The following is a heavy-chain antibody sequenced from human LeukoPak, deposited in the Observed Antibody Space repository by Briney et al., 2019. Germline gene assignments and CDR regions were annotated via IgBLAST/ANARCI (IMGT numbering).Heavy chain of an antibody. CDR2: ISSSSSTI. CDR1: GFTFSSYS. V-gene: IGHV3-48*04. Sequence: GGSLRLSCAASGFTFSSYSMNWVRQAPGKGLEWVSYISSSSSTIYYADSVKGRFTISRDNAKNSLYLQMNSLRAEDTAVYYCARDFSLTRLERPFDCWGQGTLVTVSS. CDR3: ARDFSLTRLERPFDC. D-gene: IGHD1-1*01. J-gene: IGHJ4*02.